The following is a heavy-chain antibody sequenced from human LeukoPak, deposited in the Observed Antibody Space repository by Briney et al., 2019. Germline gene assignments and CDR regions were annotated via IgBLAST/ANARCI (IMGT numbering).Heavy chain of an antibody. CDR2: IGTIPGVT. J-gene: IGHJ4*02. V-gene: IGHV3-23*01. Sequence: GGSLRLSCAASGFTFSSYAMSWVRQAPGKGLEWVSVIGTIPGVTYYTESVKGRFTISRDNSKNTVYLQMNNLRADDTALYFCAKAADTNYFRYGDYWGQGTLVTVSS. CDR1: GFTFSSYA. D-gene: IGHD1-7*01. CDR3: AKAADTNYFRYGDY.